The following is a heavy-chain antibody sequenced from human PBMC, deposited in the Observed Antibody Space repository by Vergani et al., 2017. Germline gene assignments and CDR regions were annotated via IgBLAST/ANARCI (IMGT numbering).Heavy chain of an antibody. D-gene: IGHD4-17*01. V-gene: IGHV5-10-1*01. CDR3: AGHRPTVTTMGYYYYYGMDV. Sequence: EVPLVQSGAEVKKPGESLRISCKGSGYSFTSYWISWVRQMPGKGLEWIGRIDPSDSYTNYSPSFQGHVTISADKSISTAYLQWRSLKASDTAMYYCAGHRPTVTTMGYYYYYGMDVWGQGTTVTVSS. CDR1: GYSFTSYW. CDR2: IDPSDSYT. J-gene: IGHJ6*02.